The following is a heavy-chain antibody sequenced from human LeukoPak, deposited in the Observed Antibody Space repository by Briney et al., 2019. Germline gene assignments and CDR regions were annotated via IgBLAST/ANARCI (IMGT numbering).Heavy chain of an antibody. CDR3: VKVVVRAFDY. Sequence: GGSLRLSCAASGFTLSSYAMSWVRQAPGKGLEWVSAISGSGGSTYSADSVKGRFTISRDNSKNTLYLQMNSLRAEDTAVYYCVKVVVRAFDYWGQGTLVTVSS. J-gene: IGHJ4*02. V-gene: IGHV3-23*01. D-gene: IGHD3-10*01. CDR1: GFTLSSYA. CDR2: ISGSGGST.